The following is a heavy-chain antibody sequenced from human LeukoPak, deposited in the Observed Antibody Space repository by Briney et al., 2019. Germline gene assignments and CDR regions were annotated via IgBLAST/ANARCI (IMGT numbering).Heavy chain of an antibody. Sequence: GGSLRLSCAASGFTFSSYWMHWVSQAPGEGLVGVSRIKSDGRVTLYADSVKGRFTISRDNAKNMLYLQMNSLRDEDTAVYFCARDHDAVGTTIDHWGQGTLVTVSS. D-gene: IGHD1-14*01. CDR3: ARDHDAVGTTIDH. CDR1: GFTFSSYW. CDR2: IKSDGRVT. J-gene: IGHJ4*02. V-gene: IGHV3-74*03.